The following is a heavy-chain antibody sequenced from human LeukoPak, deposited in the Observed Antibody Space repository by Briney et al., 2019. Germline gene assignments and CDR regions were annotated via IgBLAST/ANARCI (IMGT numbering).Heavy chain of an antibody. CDR3: ARGTVTTSAGDRFDP. Sequence: KPSETLSLTCAVYGGSFSGYYWSWIRQPPGKGLEWIGEINHSGSTNYNPSLKSRVTISVDTSKNQFSLKLSSVTAADTAVYYCARGTVTTSAGDRFDPWGQGTLVTVSS. D-gene: IGHD4-11*01. CDR2: INHSGST. J-gene: IGHJ5*02. V-gene: IGHV4-34*01. CDR1: GGSFSGYY.